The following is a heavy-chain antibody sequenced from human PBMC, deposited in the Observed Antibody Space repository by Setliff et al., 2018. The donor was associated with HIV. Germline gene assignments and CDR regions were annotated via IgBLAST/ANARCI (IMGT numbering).Heavy chain of an antibody. CDR3: AKGFNWGSYYFDY. CDR1: GYTLTNYH. Sequence: GASVKVSCKAAGYTLTNYHMHWVRQAPGQGLGWMGVINPSGGITTSAQKFLGRVTMTKDTSTSTVYMELSSLRSEDTAIYYCAKGFNWGSYYFDYWGQGTLVTVSS. D-gene: IGHD7-27*01. J-gene: IGHJ4*02. CDR2: INPSGGIT. V-gene: IGHV1-46*01.